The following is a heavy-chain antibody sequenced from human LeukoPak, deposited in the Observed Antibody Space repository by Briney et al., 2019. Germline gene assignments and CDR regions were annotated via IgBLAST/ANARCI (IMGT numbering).Heavy chain of an antibody. J-gene: IGHJ4*02. CDR2: IIPILGVA. Sequence: SVKVSCKASGGTFSSYTISWVRQAPGQGLEWMGRIIPILGVANYAQKFQGRVTITADKSTSTAYMEPSSLRSEDTAVYYCAREGDFSSSPFDYWGQGTLVTVSS. V-gene: IGHV1-69*04. CDR1: GGTFSSYT. CDR3: AREGDFSSSPFDY. D-gene: IGHD2-21*02.